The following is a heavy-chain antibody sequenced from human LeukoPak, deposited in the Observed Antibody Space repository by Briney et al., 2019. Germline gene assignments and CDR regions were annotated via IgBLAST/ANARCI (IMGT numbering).Heavy chain of an antibody. Sequence: KPSETLSLTCTVSGGSIRSYFWSWIRQPPGKGLEWIGYVYYSGSTNYNPSLKSRVTISVDTSKKQFSLKLSSVTAADTAVYYCARRPAGTSHFDYWGQGTLVTGSS. CDR2: VYYSGST. CDR3: ARRPAGTSHFDY. D-gene: IGHD2-2*01. J-gene: IGHJ4*02. CDR1: GGSIRSYF. V-gene: IGHV4-59*08.